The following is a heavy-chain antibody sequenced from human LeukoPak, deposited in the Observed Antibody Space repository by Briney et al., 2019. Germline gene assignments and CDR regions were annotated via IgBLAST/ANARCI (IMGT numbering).Heavy chain of an antibody. Sequence: PGGSLRLSCAASGFTFSSYGMHWVRQAPGKGLEWVAFIRYDGSNKYYADSVKGRFTISRDNSKNTLYLQMNTLRAEDTAVYYCARSPPRGLIAPYFDYWGQGTLVTVSS. D-gene: IGHD2/OR15-2a*01. CDR3: ARSPPRGLIAPYFDY. CDR2: IRYDGSNK. J-gene: IGHJ4*02. V-gene: IGHV3-30*02. CDR1: GFTFSSYG.